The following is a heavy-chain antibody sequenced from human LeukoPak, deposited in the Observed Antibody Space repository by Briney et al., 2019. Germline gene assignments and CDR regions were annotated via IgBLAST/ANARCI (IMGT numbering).Heavy chain of an antibody. Sequence: SETLSLTCTVSGGSISSSSYYWGWIRQPPGKGLEWIGSIYYSGSTYYNPSLKSRVTISVDKSKNQFSLKLSSVTAADTAVYYCAGEGSIAAAADAFDIWGQGTMVTVSS. CDR2: IYYSGST. V-gene: IGHV4-39*07. CDR1: GGSISSSSYY. J-gene: IGHJ3*02. CDR3: AGEGSIAAAADAFDI. D-gene: IGHD6-13*01.